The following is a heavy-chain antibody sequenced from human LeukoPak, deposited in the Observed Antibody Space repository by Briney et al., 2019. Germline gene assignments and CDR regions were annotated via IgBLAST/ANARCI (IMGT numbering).Heavy chain of an antibody. J-gene: IGHJ5*02. Sequence: SETLSLTCTVSGGSISSSSYYWGWIRQPPGKGLEWIGSIYYSGSTNYNPSLKSRVTMLVDTSKKQFSLKMKSVTAADTAVYYCARGWEITMIRGDWFDPWGQGTLVTVSS. CDR3: ARGWEITMIRGDWFDP. D-gene: IGHD3-10*01. V-gene: IGHV4-39*01. CDR2: IYYSGST. CDR1: GGSISSSSYY.